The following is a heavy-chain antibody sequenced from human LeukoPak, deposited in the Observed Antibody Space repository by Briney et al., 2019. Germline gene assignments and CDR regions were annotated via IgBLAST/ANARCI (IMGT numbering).Heavy chain of an antibody. V-gene: IGHV3-74*01. J-gene: IGHJ4*02. Sequence: GGSLRLSCAASGFSFSSYWMDWVRQAPGKGLVWVSRISSDGSSTYYADSVEGRFTISRDNTKNTLYLQTNSLRAEDTAVYYCARVRSGYYFDYWGQGTLVIVSS. CDR3: ARVRSGYYFDY. CDR2: ISSDGSST. CDR1: GFSFSSYW. D-gene: IGHD2-21*01.